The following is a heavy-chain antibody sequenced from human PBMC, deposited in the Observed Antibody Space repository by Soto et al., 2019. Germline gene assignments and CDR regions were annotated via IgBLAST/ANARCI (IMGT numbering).Heavy chain of an antibody. V-gene: IGHV3-9*01. J-gene: IGHJ5*01. CDR2: IDWNSDRI. D-gene: IGHD2-15*01. Sequence: EVQLVESGGGWVLPGQSLRLSGAASGFTFGDFAMHWVRQTPDKGLEWVANIDWNSDRIIYIDSVMGRFTISRADAKNSLSLQMDRMTTEETAEYYCVKQKIASTRRYLSPFFDSWGQGTLVTVSS. CDR3: VKQKIASTRRYLSPFFDS. CDR1: GFTFGDFA.